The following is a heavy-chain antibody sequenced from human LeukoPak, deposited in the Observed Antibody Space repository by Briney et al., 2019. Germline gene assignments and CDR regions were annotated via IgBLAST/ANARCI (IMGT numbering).Heavy chain of an antibody. V-gene: IGHV5-51*01. CDR1: GYSLTSYW. J-gene: IGHJ4*02. Sequence: GESLKISCKGSGYSLTSYWIGWVRQMPGKGLEWMGIIYPGDSDTRYSPSFQGQVTISADKSISTAYLQWSSLKASDTAMYYCATLVVPAAKGRAGGNFDYWGQGTLVTVSS. CDR3: ATLVVPAAKGRAGGNFDY. D-gene: IGHD2-2*01. CDR2: IYPGDSDT.